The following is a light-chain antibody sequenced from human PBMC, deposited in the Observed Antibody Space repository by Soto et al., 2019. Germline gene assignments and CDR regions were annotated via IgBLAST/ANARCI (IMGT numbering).Light chain of an antibody. Sequence: DIPMTQYPSTLYASIGDRVTITCRTSQDISSWLAWYQQKPGKAPKPLIYKASTLESGVPSRFNGSGSGTECSLTISSLQPDDVSTYYCQQYNSLSGTFGQGTKVEIK. J-gene: IGKJ1*01. CDR2: KAS. CDR1: QDISSW. CDR3: QQYNSLSGT. V-gene: IGKV1-5*03.